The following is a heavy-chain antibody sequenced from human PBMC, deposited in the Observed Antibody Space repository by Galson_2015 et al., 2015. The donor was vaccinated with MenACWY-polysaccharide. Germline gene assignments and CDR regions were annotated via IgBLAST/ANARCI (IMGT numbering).Heavy chain of an antibody. D-gene: IGHD6-19*01. J-gene: IGHJ4*02. CDR3: AKIPDSSGLIPFDY. Sequence: SLRLSCAASGFTFSSYAMSWVRQAPWKGLEWVSAIVGSAGSTYYADSVKGRFTISRDNSKNTLYLQMNSLRAEDTAVYYCAKIPDSSGLIPFDYWGQGTLVTVSS. CDR1: GFTFSSYA. V-gene: IGHV3-23*01. CDR2: IVGSAGST.